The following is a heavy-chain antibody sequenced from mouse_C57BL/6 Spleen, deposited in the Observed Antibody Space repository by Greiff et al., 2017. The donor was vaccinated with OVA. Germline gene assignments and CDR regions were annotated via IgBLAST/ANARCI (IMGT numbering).Heavy chain of an antibody. CDR3: AKRRGDGYFDV. J-gene: IGHJ1*03. CDR1: GYTFTSYW. CDR2: IDPSDSET. V-gene: IGHV1-52*01. Sequence: QVQLQQPGAELVRPGSSVKLSCKASGYTFTSYWMHWVKQRPIQGLEWIGNIDPSDSETHYNQKFKDKATLTVDNSSITAYMQLSSLTSEDSAVYYGAKRRGDGYFDVWGKGTTVTVSS.